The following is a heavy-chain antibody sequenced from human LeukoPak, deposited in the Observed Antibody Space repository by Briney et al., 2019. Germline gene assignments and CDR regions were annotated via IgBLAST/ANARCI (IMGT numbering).Heavy chain of an antibody. D-gene: IGHD3-10*01. J-gene: IGHJ3*02. Sequence: GASVKVSCKASGYTFTGYYMHWVRQAPGQGLEWMGWINPNSGGTNYAQKFQGRVTMTRDTSISTAYLELSRLRSDDTAVYYCAREHGSGGKGIDIWGQGTMVTVSS. V-gene: IGHV1-2*02. CDR3: AREHGSGGKGIDI. CDR1: GYTFTGYY. CDR2: INPNSGGT.